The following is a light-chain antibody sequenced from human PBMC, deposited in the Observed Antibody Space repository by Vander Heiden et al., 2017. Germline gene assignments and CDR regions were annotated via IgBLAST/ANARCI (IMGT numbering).Light chain of an antibody. J-gene: IGKJ5*01. CDR1: RNITNY. CDR3: QQNANIPLT. Sequence: DTQMTQSPSSLSASVGDRVTITCRASRNITNYLNWYQQKPGKAPKLLMYDASNLESGVPSRFGGSGSGTDFTLTISSLQPEDFATYHCQQNANIPLTFGEGTRVEIK. CDR2: DAS. V-gene: IGKV1-39*01.